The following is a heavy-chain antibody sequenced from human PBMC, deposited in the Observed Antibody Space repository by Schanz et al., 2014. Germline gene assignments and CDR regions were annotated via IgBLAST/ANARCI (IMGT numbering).Heavy chain of an antibody. CDR3: AKHVRSLTGNDY. D-gene: IGHD3-9*01. CDR2: ISGSGGST. V-gene: IGHV3-23*01. CDR1: GFTFSSYA. Sequence: EVQLLESGGGLVQPGGSLRLSCAASGFTFSSYAMSWVRQAPGKGLEWVSAISGSGGSTYYADSVKGRFIISRDNSKNTLYLQVNSLRAEDTAVYYCAKHVRSLTGNDYWGQGTLVIVSS. J-gene: IGHJ4*02.